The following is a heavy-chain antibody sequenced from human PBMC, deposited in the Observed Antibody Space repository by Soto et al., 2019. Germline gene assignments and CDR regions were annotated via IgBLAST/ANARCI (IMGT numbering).Heavy chain of an antibody. Sequence: RLSCAASGFTFSSYAMHWVRQAPGKGLEWVAVISYDGSNKYYADSVKGRFTISRDNSKNTLYLQMSSLRAEDTAVYYCARGYYYDSSGYPDYWRHGTLVTVSS. J-gene: IGHJ4*01. CDR2: ISYDGSNK. CDR1: GFTFSSYA. CDR3: ARGYYYDSSGYPDY. V-gene: IGHV3-30-3*01. D-gene: IGHD3-22*01.